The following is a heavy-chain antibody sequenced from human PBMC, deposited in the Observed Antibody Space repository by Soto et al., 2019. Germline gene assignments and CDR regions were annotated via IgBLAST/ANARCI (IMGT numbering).Heavy chain of an antibody. Sequence: QLQLQESGPGLVKPSETLSLTCTVSGGSISSSSYYWGWIRQPPGKGLEWIGSIYYSGSTYYNPSLKGRVTISRDTSKNQLSLKMSSVTAADTAVYYCANGIVVVTAAIFNIDYWGQGTLVTVSS. CDR1: GGSISSSSYY. D-gene: IGHD2-2*02. J-gene: IGHJ4*02. CDR2: IYYSGST. V-gene: IGHV4-39*01. CDR3: ANGIVVVTAAIFNIDY.